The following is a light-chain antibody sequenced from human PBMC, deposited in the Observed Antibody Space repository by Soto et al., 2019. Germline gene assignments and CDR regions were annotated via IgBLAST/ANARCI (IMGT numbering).Light chain of an antibody. V-gene: IGKV1-39*01. CDR3: HQSYRTVWT. Sequence: DIQMTQSPSSLSASVGDRGTITCRTSQNIFSYLNWYQQKAGQAPKLLIHSASTLESRVPSRFSGGGSGTDFTLTISGLQPEDFATYFCHQSYRTVWTFGQGTKVDIK. CDR2: SAS. J-gene: IGKJ1*01. CDR1: QNIFSY.